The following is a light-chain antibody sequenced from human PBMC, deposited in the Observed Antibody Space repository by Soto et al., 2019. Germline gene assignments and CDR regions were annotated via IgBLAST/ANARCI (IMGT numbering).Light chain of an antibody. V-gene: IGKV3-11*01. J-gene: IGKJ1*01. Sequence: EIVLTQSPATLSLSPGERATLSCRASQSVSSFLAWYQQKPGQAPRLLIYDASNRATGIPARFSGSGSGTDFTLTSSSLEPEDFALYYCQQRSRWPRTFGQGTKVDIK. CDR3: QQRSRWPRT. CDR2: DAS. CDR1: QSVSSF.